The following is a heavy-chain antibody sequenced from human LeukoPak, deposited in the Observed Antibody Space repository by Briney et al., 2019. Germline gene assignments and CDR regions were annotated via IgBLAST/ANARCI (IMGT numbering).Heavy chain of an antibody. V-gene: IGHV1-8*01. J-gene: IGHJ5*02. CDR1: GYTFTSYD. D-gene: IGHD3-10*01. CDR3: ASGMVRGVIHGP. Sequence: GASVKVSCKASGYTFTSYDINWVRQATGQGLEWMGWMNPNSGNTGYAQKFQGRVTMTRDTSISTAYMELSRLRSDDTAVYYCASGMVRGVIHGPWGQGTLVTVSS. CDR2: MNPNSGNT.